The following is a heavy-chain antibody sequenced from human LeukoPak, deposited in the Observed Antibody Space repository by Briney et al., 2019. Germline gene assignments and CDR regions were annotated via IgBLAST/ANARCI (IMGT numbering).Heavy chain of an antibody. CDR3: AKDRAGTPWAD. V-gene: IGHV3-23*01. CDR1: GFTFTTYS. D-gene: IGHD1-1*01. Sequence: GGSLRLSCAASGFTFTTYSMTWVRQAPGKGLEWVSTINPGGITTYYADSVKGRFTISRDNSKNTVSLQMDSLRANDTAVYYCAKDRAGTPWADWGQGTLVTVSS. CDR2: INPGGITT. J-gene: IGHJ4*02.